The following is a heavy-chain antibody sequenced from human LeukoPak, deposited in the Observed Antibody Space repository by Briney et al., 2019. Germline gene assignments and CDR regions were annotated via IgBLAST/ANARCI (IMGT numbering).Heavy chain of an antibody. Sequence: GGSLRLSCAPSGFTLSIVAMSWVRQAPGKGLEWVSAISARNGKTYYADSVKGRFTISRDNSKNTLYLQMNSLRAEDTAVYYCAKDLSYAFDIWGRGTMVTVSS. V-gene: IGHV3-23*01. J-gene: IGHJ3*02. CDR2: ISARNGKT. CDR1: GFTLSIVA. CDR3: AKDLSYAFDI.